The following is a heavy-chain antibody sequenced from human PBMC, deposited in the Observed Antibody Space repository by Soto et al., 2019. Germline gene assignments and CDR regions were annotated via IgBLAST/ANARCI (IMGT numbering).Heavy chain of an antibody. CDR2: IWYDGINK. V-gene: IGHV3-33*01. Sequence: QVQLVESGGGVVQPGRSLRLSCAASGFTFSNYGMHWVRQAPGKGPEWVAVIWYDGINKDYADSVKGRFTISRDNSKNTLYLQMNSLRAEDTAVYYCASALETGDYWGQGTLVTVSS. D-gene: IGHD3-10*01. J-gene: IGHJ4*02. CDR1: GFTFSNYG. CDR3: ASALETGDY.